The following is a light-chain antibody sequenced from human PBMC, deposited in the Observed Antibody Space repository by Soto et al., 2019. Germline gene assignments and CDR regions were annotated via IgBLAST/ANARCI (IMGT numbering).Light chain of an antibody. V-gene: IGLV4-69*01. CDR2: LNSDGSH. CDR3: QTGGADFGV. Sequence: QPVLTQSPSASASLGASVRLTCTLSSGHNNNAITWHQQQPEKGPRYLMKLNSDGSHTRGDGIPDRFSGSSSGAERYLTIASLQSEDEADYYCQTGGADFGVFGGGTKVPVL. J-gene: IGLJ3*02. CDR1: SGHNNNA.